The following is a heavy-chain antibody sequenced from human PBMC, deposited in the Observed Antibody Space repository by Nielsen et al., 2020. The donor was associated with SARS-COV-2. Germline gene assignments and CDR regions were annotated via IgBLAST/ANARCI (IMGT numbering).Heavy chain of an antibody. CDR2: ISSSSSYT. CDR3: AREDSYDAFDI. CDR1: GFTFSDYY. Sequence: GESLKISCAASGFTFSDYYMSWIRQAPGKGLEWVSYISSSSSYTNYVDSVKGRFTISRDNAKNSLYLQMNSLRAEDTAVYYCAREDSYDAFDIWGQGTMVTVSS. D-gene: IGHD5-18*01. J-gene: IGHJ3*02. V-gene: IGHV3-11*06.